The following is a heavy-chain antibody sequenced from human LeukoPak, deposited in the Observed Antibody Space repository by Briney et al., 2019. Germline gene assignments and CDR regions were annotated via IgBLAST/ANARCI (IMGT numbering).Heavy chain of an antibody. CDR2: ISGSGGST. V-gene: IGHV3-23*01. J-gene: IGHJ4*02. D-gene: IGHD3-3*01. Sequence: GGSLRLSCAASGFTFDDYGMSWVRQAPGKGLEWVSAISGSGGSTYYADSVTSRFTISRDNSKNTLYLQMNSLRAEDTAVYYCARYNYDFSACGDYWGQGTLVTVSS. CDR1: GFTFDDYG. CDR3: ARYNYDFSACGDY.